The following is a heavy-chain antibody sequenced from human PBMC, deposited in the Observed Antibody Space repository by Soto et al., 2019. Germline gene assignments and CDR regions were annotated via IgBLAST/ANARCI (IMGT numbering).Heavy chain of an antibody. Sequence: QVQLVQSGAEVKEPGASVKVSCRASGYTFSNYDMNWVRQATGQGPEWIGWMNPNTGDTGYAQKFQGRVTMTRDISTNTAYMELSSLRYEDPAVYYCAKVSRRGASIDYDYWGQGTVVTVSS. D-gene: IGHD3-22*01. V-gene: IGHV1-8*01. CDR2: MNPNTGDT. CDR3: AKVSRRGASIDYDY. J-gene: IGHJ4*02. CDR1: GYTFSNYD.